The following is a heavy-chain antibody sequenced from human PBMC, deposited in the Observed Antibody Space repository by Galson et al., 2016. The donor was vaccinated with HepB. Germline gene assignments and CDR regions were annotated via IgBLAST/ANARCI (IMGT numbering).Heavy chain of an antibody. Sequence: SLRLSCAASGFNFNTFWMHWVRQVPGNGLVWVSRIDTDGSITNYADSVRGRFTISRDNTKNTLFLQMNSLRAEDTAVYYCARDLGGYGGYWGQGTLVTVSS. CDR3: ARDLGGYGGY. V-gene: IGHV3-74*01. CDR1: GFNFNTFW. D-gene: IGHD5-12*01. J-gene: IGHJ4*02. CDR2: IDTDGSIT.